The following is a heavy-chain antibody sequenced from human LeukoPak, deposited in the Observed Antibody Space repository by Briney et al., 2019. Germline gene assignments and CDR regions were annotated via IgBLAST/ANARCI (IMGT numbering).Heavy chain of an antibody. CDR1: GGTFSSYA. Sequence: ASVKVSCKASGGTFSSYAISWVRQAPGQGLEWMGGIIPIFGTANYAQKFQGRVTITTDESTSTAYMELSSLRSEDTAVYYCARRAGITIFGVVRAFDIWGQGTMVTVSS. J-gene: IGHJ3*02. D-gene: IGHD3-3*01. V-gene: IGHV1-69*05. CDR2: IIPIFGTA. CDR3: ARRAGITIFGVVRAFDI.